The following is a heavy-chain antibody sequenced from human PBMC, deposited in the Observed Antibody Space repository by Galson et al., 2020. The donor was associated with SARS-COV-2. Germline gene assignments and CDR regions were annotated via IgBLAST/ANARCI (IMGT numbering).Heavy chain of an antibody. Sequence: SEILFPTCAFDGWPLSGDYWTWILQPPGRGLGWMGENNHSGNTNYYPTPNSRVTISLDTSKNQFSLRLNSVTAADTAVYYCSRGHLETSMIVVVFTAAAYYFDYWGQGTLITV. V-gene: IGHV4-34*01. CDR1: GWPLSGDY. CDR3: SRGHLETSMIVVVFTAAAYYFDY. J-gene: IGHJ4*02. CDR2: NNHSGNT. D-gene: IGHD3-22*01.